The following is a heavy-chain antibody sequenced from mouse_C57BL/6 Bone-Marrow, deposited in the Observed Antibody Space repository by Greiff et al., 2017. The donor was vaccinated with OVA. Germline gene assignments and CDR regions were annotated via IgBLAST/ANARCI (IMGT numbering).Heavy chain of an antibody. CDR1: GFTFSDYG. Sequence: EVQGVESGGGLVQPGGSLKLSCAASGFTFSDYGMAWVRQAPRKGPEWVAFISNLAYSIYYADTVTGRFTISRENAKNTLYLEMSSLRSEDTAMYYCARHGGYSNFFWYFDVWGTGTTVTVSS. J-gene: IGHJ1*03. D-gene: IGHD2-5*01. CDR3: ARHGGYSNFFWYFDV. CDR2: ISNLAYSI. V-gene: IGHV5-15*01.